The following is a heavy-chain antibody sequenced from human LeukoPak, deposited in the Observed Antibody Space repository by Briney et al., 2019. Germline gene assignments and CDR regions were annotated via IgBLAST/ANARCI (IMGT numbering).Heavy chain of an antibody. CDR2: ISSSGSTI. Sequence: GGSLRLPRAASGFTFSSYEMNWVRQAPGKGLERVSYISSSGSTIYYADSVKGRFTISRDNAKNSLYLQMNSLRAEDTAVYYCAELGITMIGGVWGKGTTVTISS. J-gene: IGHJ6*04. CDR1: GFTFSSYE. CDR3: AELGITMIGGV. D-gene: IGHD3-10*02. V-gene: IGHV3-48*03.